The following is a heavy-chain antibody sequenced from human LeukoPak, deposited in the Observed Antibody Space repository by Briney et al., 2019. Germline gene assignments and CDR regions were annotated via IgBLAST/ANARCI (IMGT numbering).Heavy chain of an antibody. CDR1: GFTVSSNY. V-gene: IGHV3-66*01. CDR3: ARDLNNGSYHWFDP. J-gene: IGHJ5*02. CDR2: IYSGGST. Sequence: GGSLRLSCAVSGFTVSSNYMSWVRQAPGTGLEWVSVIYSGGSTDYADSVKGRFIISRDNSKNTPYLQMNSLRAEDTAIYYCARDLNNGSYHWFDPWGQGTLVTVSS. D-gene: IGHD1-26*01.